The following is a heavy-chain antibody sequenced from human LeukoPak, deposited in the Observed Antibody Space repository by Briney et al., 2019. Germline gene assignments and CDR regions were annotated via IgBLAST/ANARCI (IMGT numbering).Heavy chain of an antibody. D-gene: IGHD2-2*01. CDR2: INSDGSST. J-gene: IGHJ4*02. CDR3: ARRVVVPAAPYYFDY. CDR1: GFIFSSYW. Sequence: GGSLRLSCAASGFIFSSYWMHWVRQAPGKGLVWVSRINSDGSSTNYADSVKGRFTISRDNAKNTLYLQMNSLRAEDTAVYYCARRVVVPAAPYYFDYWGQGTLVTVSS. V-gene: IGHV3-74*01.